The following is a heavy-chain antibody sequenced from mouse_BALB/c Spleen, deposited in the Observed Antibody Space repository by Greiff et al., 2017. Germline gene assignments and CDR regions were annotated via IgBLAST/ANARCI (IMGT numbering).Heavy chain of an antibody. V-gene: IGHV5-6*01. CDR1: GFTFSSYG. J-gene: IGHJ2*01. Sequence: EVQVVESGGDLVKPGGSLKLSCAASGFTFSSYGMSWVRQTPDKRLEWVATISSGGSYTYYPDSVKGRFTISRDNAKNTLYLQMSSLKSEDTAMYYCARNYSEYFDYWGQGTTLTVSS. D-gene: IGHD2-12*01. CDR3: ARNYSEYFDY. CDR2: ISSGGSYT.